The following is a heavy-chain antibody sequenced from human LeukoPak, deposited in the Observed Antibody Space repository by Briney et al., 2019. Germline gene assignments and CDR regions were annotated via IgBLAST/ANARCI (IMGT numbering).Heavy chain of an antibody. CDR2: NYYSGST. J-gene: IGHJ4*02. CDR3: ASYDFWSGANDY. D-gene: IGHD3-3*01. Sequence: SETLSLTCTVSGGSISSYYWSWIRQPPGKGLEWIGYNYYSGSTNYNPSLKSRVTISVDTSKNQFSLKLSSVTAADTAVYYCASYDFWSGANDYWGQGTLVTVSS. CDR1: GGSISSYY. V-gene: IGHV4-59*08.